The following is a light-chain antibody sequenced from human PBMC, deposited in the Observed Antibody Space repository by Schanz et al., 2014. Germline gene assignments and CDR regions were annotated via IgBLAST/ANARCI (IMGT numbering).Light chain of an antibody. CDR1: SSDVGGYKY. CDR2: DVT. V-gene: IGLV2-8*01. CDR3: SSYAGSNPVV. Sequence: QSALTQPPSASGSPGQSVTISCTGTSSDVGGYKYVSWYQHHPGKAPKLLIYDVTKRPSGVPDRFSGSKSGNTASLTVSGLQAEDEADYYCSSYAGSNPVVFGGGTKLTVL. J-gene: IGLJ2*01.